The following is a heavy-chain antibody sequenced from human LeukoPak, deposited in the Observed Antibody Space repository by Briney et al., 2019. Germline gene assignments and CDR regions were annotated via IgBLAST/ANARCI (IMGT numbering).Heavy chain of an antibody. CDR1: GFTYSTYA. D-gene: IGHD3-3*01. J-gene: IGHJ4*02. Sequence: GGSLRLSCAACGFTYSTYAMHGVRQASARGLEWVAVISYDGSKKYYADSVKGRLTICRDNSKNTLYLQMDSPVAEDTAVYYCARDPVNYDFWSGYYYYWGQGTLVTVSS. CDR2: ISYDGSKK. CDR3: ARDPVNYDFWSGYYYY. V-gene: IGHV3-30*01.